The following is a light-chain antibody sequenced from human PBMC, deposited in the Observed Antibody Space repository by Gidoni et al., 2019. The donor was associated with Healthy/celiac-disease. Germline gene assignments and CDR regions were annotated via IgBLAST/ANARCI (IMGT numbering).Light chain of an antibody. CDR3: QQRSNWPRDLT. CDR2: DAS. CDR1: QSVSSY. J-gene: IGKJ4*01. Sequence: EIVLTQSPATLSLSPGERATLSCRASQSVSSYLAWYQQKPGQAPRLLIYDASNRATGIPARCRGSGSGTDFTLTISSLEPEDFAVYYCQQRSNWPRDLTFXGXTKVEIK. V-gene: IGKV3-11*01.